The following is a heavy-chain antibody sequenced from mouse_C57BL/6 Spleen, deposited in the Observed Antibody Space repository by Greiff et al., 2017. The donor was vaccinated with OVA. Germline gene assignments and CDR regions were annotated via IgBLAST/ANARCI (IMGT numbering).Heavy chain of an antibody. V-gene: IGHV2-2*01. J-gene: IGHJ3*01. CDR1: GFSLTSYG. CDR2: IWSGGST. CDR3: ASYGAAWFAY. Sequence: QVQLQQPGPGLVQPSQSLSITCTVSGFSLTSYGVHWVRQSPGKGLEWLGVIWSGGSTDYNAAVISRLSISKDNSKSQVFFKMNSLQADDTAIYYCASYGAAWFAYWGQVTLVTVSA. D-gene: IGHD1-1*01.